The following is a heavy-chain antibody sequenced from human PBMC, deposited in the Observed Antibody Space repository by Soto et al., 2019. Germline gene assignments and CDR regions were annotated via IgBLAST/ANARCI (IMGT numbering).Heavy chain of an antibody. V-gene: IGHV3-30*18. CDR2: ISYDGSNK. D-gene: IGHD3-10*01. CDR1: GFTFSSYG. CDR3: AKDLDYYGSGSSIDY. J-gene: IGHJ4*02. Sequence: TGGSLRLSCAASGFTFSSYGMHWVRQAPGKGLEWVAAISYDGSNKYYADSVKGRFTISRDNSKNTLYLQMNSLRAEDTAVYYCAKDLDYYGSGSSIDYWGQGTLVTVSS.